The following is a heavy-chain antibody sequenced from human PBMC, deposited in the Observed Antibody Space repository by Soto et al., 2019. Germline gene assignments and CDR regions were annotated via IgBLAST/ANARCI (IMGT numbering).Heavy chain of an antibody. Sequence: GGSLRLSCAASGFTFSDYYMSWIRQAPGKGLEWVSYISSSGSTIYYADSVKGRFTISRDNAKNSLYLQMNSLRAEDTAVYYCARGLPLNSLAAAHDAFDIWGQGTMVTVSS. J-gene: IGHJ3*02. CDR2: ISSSGSTI. V-gene: IGHV3-11*01. CDR3: ARGLPLNSLAAAHDAFDI. D-gene: IGHD2-15*01. CDR1: GFTFSDYY.